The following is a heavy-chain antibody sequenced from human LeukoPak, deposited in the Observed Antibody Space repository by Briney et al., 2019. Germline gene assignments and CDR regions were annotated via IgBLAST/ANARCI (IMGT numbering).Heavy chain of an antibody. J-gene: IGHJ4*02. D-gene: IGHD4/OR15-4a*01. V-gene: IGHV3-7*05. CDR3: ARGGAYLDY. Sequence: GGSLRLSCAASGFTFSSFGMNWVRQAPGKGLEWVANLKQDGSEKYYVDSVKGRFTISRDNANNSLYLQMNSLRAEDTAVYSCARGGAYLDYWGQGTLVTVSS. CDR1: GFTFSSFG. CDR2: LKQDGSEK.